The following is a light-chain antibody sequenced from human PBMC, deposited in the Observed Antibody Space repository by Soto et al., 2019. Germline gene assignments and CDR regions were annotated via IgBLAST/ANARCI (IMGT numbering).Light chain of an antibody. J-gene: IGKJ5*01. Sequence: ETVMTQSPATLSVSPGERATLSCRASQSVSSNLAWYRQKPGQAPRLLIYGASTRATGIPSRFSGSWSGTEFTRTISSMQSGDFAVYYCQQYNNWITFGPGTRLEIK. V-gene: IGKV3-15*01. CDR1: QSVSSN. CDR3: QQYNNWIT. CDR2: GAS.